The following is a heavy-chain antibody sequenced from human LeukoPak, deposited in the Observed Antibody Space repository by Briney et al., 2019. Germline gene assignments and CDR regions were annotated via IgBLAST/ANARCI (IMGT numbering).Heavy chain of an antibody. CDR2: IYHSGST. CDR3: ARLRIAVAGSIDY. V-gene: IGHV4-38-2*02. CDR1: GYSISSGYY. J-gene: IGHJ4*02. D-gene: IGHD6-19*01. Sequence: SETLSLTCTVSGYSISSGYYWGWIRQPPGEGLEWIGEIYHSGSTNYNPSLKSRVTISVDKSKNQFSLKLTSVTAADTAVYYCARLRIAVAGSIDYWGQGTLVTVSS.